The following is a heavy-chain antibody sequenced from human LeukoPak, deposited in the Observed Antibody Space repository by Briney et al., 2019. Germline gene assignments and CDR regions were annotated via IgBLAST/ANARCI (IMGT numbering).Heavy chain of an antibody. J-gene: IGHJ4*02. CDR1: GGSISSGGYY. Sequence: SETLSLTCTVSGGSISSGGYYWSWIRQHPGKGLERIGYIYYSGSTYYNPSLKSRVTISVDTSKNQFSLKLSSVTAADTAVYYCARSSGVFLFDYWGQGTLVTVSS. D-gene: IGHD6-25*01. V-gene: IGHV4-31*03. CDR2: IYYSGST. CDR3: ARSSGVFLFDY.